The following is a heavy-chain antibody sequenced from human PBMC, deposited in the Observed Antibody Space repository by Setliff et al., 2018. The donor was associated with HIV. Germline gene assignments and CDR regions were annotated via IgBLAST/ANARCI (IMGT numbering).Heavy chain of an antibody. D-gene: IGHD6-13*01. CDR3: ARHGIAAAGPCPFDY. V-gene: IGHV4-61*02. CDR2: IYTSGST. CDR1: GGSISSGSYY. Sequence: SETLSLTCTVSGGSISSGSYYWSWIRQPAGKGLEWIGRIYTSGSTNYNPSLKSRVTISVDTSKNQFSLKLSSVTAADTAVYYCARHGIAAAGPCPFDYWGQGTLVTVSS. J-gene: IGHJ4*02.